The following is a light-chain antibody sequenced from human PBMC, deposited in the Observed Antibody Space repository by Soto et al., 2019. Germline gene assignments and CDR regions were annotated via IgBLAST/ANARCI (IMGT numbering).Light chain of an antibody. Sequence: EIVLTQSPGTLSLSPGERATLSCRASQSVSSSYLAWYQQKPGQAPRLLIYGASSRATGIPDRFSGSGSGTDFPLTISRLEPEDFAVYYCQQHGSSPRVTFGGGTKEEMK. CDR2: GAS. J-gene: IGKJ4*01. CDR3: QQHGSSPRVT. CDR1: QSVSSSY. V-gene: IGKV3-20*01.